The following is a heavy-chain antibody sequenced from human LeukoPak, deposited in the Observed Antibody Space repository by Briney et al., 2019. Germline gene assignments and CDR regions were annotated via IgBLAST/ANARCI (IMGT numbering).Heavy chain of an antibody. CDR2: ISGSGGST. J-gene: IGHJ4*02. CDR1: GFTFSSYA. V-gene: IGHV3-23*01. D-gene: IGHD1-7*01. CDR3: ARVDDITGTTNY. Sequence: PGGSLRLSCAASGFTFSSYAMSWVRQAPGKGLEWVSAISGSGGSTYYADSVKGRFTISRDNSKNTLYLQMNSLRAEDTAVYYCARVDDITGTTNYWGQGTLVTVSS.